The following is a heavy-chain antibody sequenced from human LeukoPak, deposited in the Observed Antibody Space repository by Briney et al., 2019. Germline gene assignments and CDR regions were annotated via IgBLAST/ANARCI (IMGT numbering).Heavy chain of an antibody. J-gene: IGHJ4*02. Sequence: GGSLRLSCAASGCTFNNYEMKWVRQAPGKGLEWVSYISRSGSTIYYADSVKGPFTISRDNAKNSLYLQMNSLRADDTAVYYCAGIITTIMDYWGQGTLVTVSS. CDR3: AGIITTIMDY. CDR2: ISRSGSTI. D-gene: IGHD5-12*01. V-gene: IGHV3-48*03. CDR1: GCTFNNYE.